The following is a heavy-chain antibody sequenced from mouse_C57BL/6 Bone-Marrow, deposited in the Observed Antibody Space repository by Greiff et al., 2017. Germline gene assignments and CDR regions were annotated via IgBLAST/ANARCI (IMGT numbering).Heavy chain of an antibody. CDR3: AHPYSYLYYAMDY. D-gene: IGHD1-1*01. J-gene: IGHJ4*01. CDR2: ILPGSGST. Sequence: VKLQESGAELMKPGASVKLSCKATGYTFTGYWIEWVKQRPGHGLEWIGEILPGSGSTNYNEKFKGMATFTADTASNTAYMQPSSLTTEDSASDYCAHPYSYLYYAMDYWGQGTAVTVSS. V-gene: IGHV1-9*01. CDR1: GYTFTGYW.